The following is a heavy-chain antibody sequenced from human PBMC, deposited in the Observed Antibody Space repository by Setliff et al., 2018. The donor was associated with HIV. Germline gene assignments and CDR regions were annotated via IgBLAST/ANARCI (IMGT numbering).Heavy chain of an antibody. V-gene: IGHV3-74*01. CDR2: VNRDGGST. J-gene: IGHJ4*02. CDR3: HSGYDTEEQSYFDY. Sequence: GGSLRLSCAASGFTFDRFWMHWVRQAPGKGLVWVSRVNRDGGSTTYADSVKDRFTISRDNAKNTLYLQMNSLRAEDTGVYYCHSGYDTEEQSYFDYWGQGALVTVSS. D-gene: IGHD5-12*01. CDR1: GFTFDRFW.